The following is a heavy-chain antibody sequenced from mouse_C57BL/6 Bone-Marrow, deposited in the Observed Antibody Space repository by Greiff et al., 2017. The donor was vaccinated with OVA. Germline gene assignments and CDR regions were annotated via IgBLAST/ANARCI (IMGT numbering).Heavy chain of an antibody. D-gene: IGHD1-1*01. CDR1: GYTFTSYW. CDR3: ARGSYGSSTGY. J-gene: IGHJ2*01. V-gene: IGHV1-55*01. CDR2: IYPGSGST. Sequence: VQLQQPGAELVKPGASVKMSCKASGYTFTSYWITWVKQRPGQGLEWIGDIYPGSGSTNYNEKFKSKATLTVGTPSSTAYMQLSSLTGEDSWVYYCARGSYGSSTGYWGQGTTLTVSS.